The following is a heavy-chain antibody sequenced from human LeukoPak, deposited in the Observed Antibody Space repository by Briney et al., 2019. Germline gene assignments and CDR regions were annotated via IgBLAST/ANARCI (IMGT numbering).Heavy chain of an antibody. CDR1: GYTFTSYG. J-gene: IGHJ6*02. V-gene: IGHV1-18*01. CDR3: ARNDYSGRYGRDYYYYGMDV. CDR2: ISAYMGNT. Sequence: RASVKVSCKASGYTFTSYGICWVRPAPGQGLGWMGWISAYMGNTNYAQKLQGRVTMTTDTFTSTAYMELRSLRSDDTAVYYCARNDYSGRYGRDYYYYGMDVWGQGTTVTVSS. D-gene: IGHD6-19*01.